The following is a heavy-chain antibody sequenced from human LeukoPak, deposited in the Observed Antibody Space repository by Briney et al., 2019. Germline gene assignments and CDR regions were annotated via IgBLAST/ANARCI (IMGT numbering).Heavy chain of an antibody. CDR2: ISNTGSAK. CDR1: GFTFSSYS. J-gene: IGHJ4*02. D-gene: IGHD4-23*01. CDR3: ARDGRPSGYGGYYFDS. V-gene: IGHV3-48*04. Sequence: GGSLRLSCAASGFTFSSYSMNWVRQAPGKGLEWLSYISNTGSAKYYAGSVKGRFTISRDIANNSPSLQMNNLRAEDTAVYYCARDGRPSGYGGYYFDSWGQGTLVTVSS.